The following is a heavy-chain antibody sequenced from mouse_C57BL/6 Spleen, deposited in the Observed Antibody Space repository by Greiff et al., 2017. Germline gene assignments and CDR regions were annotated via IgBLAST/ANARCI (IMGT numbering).Heavy chain of an antibody. CDR2: IDPSDSYT. CDR1: GYTFTSYW. Sequence: QVHVKQPGAELVMPGASVKLSCKASGYTFTSYWMHWVKQRPGQGLEWIGEIDPSDSYTNYNQKFKGKSTLTVDKSSSTAYMQLSSLTSEDSAVYYCARNYGSSYETYYFDYWGQGTTLTVSS. CDR3: ARNYGSSYETYYFDY. J-gene: IGHJ2*01. V-gene: IGHV1-69*01. D-gene: IGHD1-1*01.